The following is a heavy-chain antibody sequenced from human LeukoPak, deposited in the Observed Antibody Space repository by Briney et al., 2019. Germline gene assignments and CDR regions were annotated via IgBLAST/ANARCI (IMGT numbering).Heavy chain of an antibody. D-gene: IGHD5/OR15-5a*01. CDR3: AKRVVHDYYYYGMDV. CDR1: GFTFSGYA. Sequence: GGSLRLSCAASGFTFSGYAMSWVRQAPGKGLEWVSAISGSGGSTYYADSVKGRFTISRDNSKNTLYPQMNSLRAEDTAVYYCAKRVVHDYYYYGMDVWGKGTTVTVSS. CDR2: ISGSGGST. J-gene: IGHJ6*04. V-gene: IGHV3-23*01.